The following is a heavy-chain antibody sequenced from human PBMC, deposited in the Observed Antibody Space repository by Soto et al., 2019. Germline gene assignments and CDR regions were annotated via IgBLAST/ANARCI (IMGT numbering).Heavy chain of an antibody. V-gene: IGHV3-23*01. Sequence: GGSLSLSFASSGFTFNNDAMKWVRQAAWKGLEWVSAISGSGGSAYYADSVQGRFIISRDNSKNTLYLQMNSLRAEDAAIYYCVREGSGWYSRGSFDFWGRGTMVTVSS. CDR1: GFTFNNDA. CDR2: ISGSGGSA. CDR3: VREGSGWYSRGSFDF. D-gene: IGHD6-13*01. J-gene: IGHJ3*01.